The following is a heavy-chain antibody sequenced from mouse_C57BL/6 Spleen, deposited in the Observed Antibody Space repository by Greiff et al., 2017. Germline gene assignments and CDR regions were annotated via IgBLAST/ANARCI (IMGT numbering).Heavy chain of an antibody. CDR2: IYPRSGNP. CDR1: GYTFTSSG. Sequence: QVQLQQSGAELARPGASVKLSCKASGYTFTSSGISWVKQRPGQGLEWIGEIYPRSGNPYYTEQFKGKATLTADKSASTAYMGLRSLTSEDSAVYFCERGGEGDWCADWGQGTLVTVAA. CDR3: ERGGEGDWCAD. J-gene: IGHJ3*01. V-gene: IGHV1-81*01.